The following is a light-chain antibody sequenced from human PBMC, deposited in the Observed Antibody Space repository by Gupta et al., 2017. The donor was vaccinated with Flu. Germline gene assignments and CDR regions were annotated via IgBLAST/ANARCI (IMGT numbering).Light chain of an antibody. Sequence: EIELTQSPATLSLSPGERARLSCRASQSVGSGYLAWFQHKPGQPPRLLIYGVSTRATGIPDRFSGSGSGTDFTLTISRLEPEDFAVYYCQQDCDIPRTFGQGTKVEI. CDR2: GVS. J-gene: IGKJ1*01. V-gene: IGKV3-20*01. CDR3: QQDCDIPRT. CDR1: QSVGSGY.